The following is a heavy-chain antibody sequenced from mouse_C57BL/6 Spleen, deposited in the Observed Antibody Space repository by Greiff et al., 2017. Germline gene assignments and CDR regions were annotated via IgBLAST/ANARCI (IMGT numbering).Heavy chain of an antibody. V-gene: IGHV5-17*01. D-gene: IGHD1-1*01. CDR2: ISSGSSTI. CDR3: ARPYYGSSYEYFDV. J-gene: IGHJ1*03. CDR1: GFTFSDYG. Sequence: EVQRVESGGGLVKPGGSLKLSCAASGFTFSDYGMHWVRQAPEKGLEWVAYISSGSSTIYYADTVKGRYTISRDNAKNTLFLQMSSLRSEDTAMDYCARPYYGSSYEYFDVWGTGTTVTFSS.